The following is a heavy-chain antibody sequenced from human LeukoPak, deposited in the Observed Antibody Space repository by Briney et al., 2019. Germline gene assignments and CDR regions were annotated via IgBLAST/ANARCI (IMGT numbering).Heavy chain of an antibody. CDR2: IIPILGIA. CDR3: AKGVVPAVGRDWFDP. CDR1: GGTFSSYT. Sequence: ASVKVSCKASGGTFSSYTISWVRQAPGQGLEWMGRIIPILGIANYAQKFQGRVTSTADKSTSTAYMELSSLRSEDTAVYYCAKGVVPAVGRDWFDPWGQGTLVTVSS. D-gene: IGHD2-2*01. V-gene: IGHV1-69*02. J-gene: IGHJ5*02.